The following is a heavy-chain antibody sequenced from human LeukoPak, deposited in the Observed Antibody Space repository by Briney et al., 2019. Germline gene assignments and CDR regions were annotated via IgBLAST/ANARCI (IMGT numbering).Heavy chain of an antibody. V-gene: IGHV4-39*07. CDR1: GGSISSSSYY. Sequence: SETLSLTCTVSGGSISSSSYYWGWIRQPPGKGLEWIGSIYYSGSTYYNPSLKSRVTISVDTSKNQFFLKLSSVTAADTAVYYCARDPPSLRDGYNYGGFDYWGQGTLVTISS. CDR3: ARDPPSLRDGYNYGGFDY. CDR2: IYYSGST. D-gene: IGHD5-24*01. J-gene: IGHJ4*02.